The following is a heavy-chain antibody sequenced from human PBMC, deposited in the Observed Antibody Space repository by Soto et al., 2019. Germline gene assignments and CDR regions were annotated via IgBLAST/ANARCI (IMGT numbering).Heavy chain of an antibody. Sequence: GASLKVSCKSSGDTFTGYYMHWVRQAPGQGLEWMGWINPNSGGTNYAQKFQGWVTMTRDTSISTAYMELSRLRSDDTAVYYCARGDWGAVAGTWDAFDISGKGSMVTV. CDR1: GDTFTGYY. V-gene: IGHV1-2*04. CDR2: INPNSGGT. D-gene: IGHD6-19*01. CDR3: ARGDWGAVAGTWDAFDI. J-gene: IGHJ3*02.